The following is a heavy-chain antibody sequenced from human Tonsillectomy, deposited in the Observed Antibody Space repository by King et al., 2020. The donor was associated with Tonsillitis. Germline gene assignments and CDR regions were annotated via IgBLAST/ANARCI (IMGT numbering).Heavy chain of an antibody. V-gene: IGHV3-11*05. D-gene: IGHD3-10*01. CDR3: ARVDGGSADSYYFDY. CDR1: GFTFSDYY. J-gene: IGHJ4*02. Sequence: VQLVESGGGLVKPGGSLRLSCAASGFTFSDYYMSWIRQAPGKGLEWVSYISSSSSYTNYADSVKGRFTISRDNAKNSLYLQMNSLRAEDTAVYYCARVDGGSADSYYFDYWGEGTLVTVSS. CDR2: ISSSSSYT.